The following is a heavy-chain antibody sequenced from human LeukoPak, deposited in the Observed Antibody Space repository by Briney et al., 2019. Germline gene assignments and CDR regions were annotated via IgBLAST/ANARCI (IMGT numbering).Heavy chain of an antibody. CDR3: ATGSQPGTTFDY. CDR2: ISGDGGTT. D-gene: IGHD1-14*01. V-gene: IGHV3-43*02. J-gene: IGHJ4*02. CDR1: GFTFDDYD. Sequence: GGSLRLSCAASGFTFDDYDMHWVRQAPGKGLEWVSLISGDGGTTYSADSVKGRFTISRDNSKNSLYLQINSLRLEDTAFYYCATGSQPGTTFDYWGQGTLVTASS.